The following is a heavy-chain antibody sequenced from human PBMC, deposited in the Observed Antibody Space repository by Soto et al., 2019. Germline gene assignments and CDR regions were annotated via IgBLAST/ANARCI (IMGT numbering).Heavy chain of an antibody. CDR2: INAGNGNT. V-gene: IGHV1-3*05. Sequence: QVQLVQSGAEEKKPGASVKVSCKASGYTFTGYAMHWVRQAPGQRLEWMGWINAGNGNTKYSQKFQGRVTITRDTSASTAYMELSSLRSEDTAVYYFARAVAVAADFDYWGQGPLVTVSS. CDR1: GYTFTGYA. D-gene: IGHD6-19*01. CDR3: ARAVAVAADFDY. J-gene: IGHJ4*02.